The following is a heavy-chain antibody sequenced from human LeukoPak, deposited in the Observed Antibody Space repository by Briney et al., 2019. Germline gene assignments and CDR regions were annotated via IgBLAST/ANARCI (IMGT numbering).Heavy chain of an antibody. V-gene: IGHV4-4*07. CDR2: IYPGESIYASENT. Sequence: SETLSLTCSVSGVSISAYYWSWIRQPAGKGLEWIGRIYPGESIYASENTNYNPSLKSRVTMSVDTSKNQFSLKLSSVTAADTAVYYCARVSYSSGWSFDPWGQGTLVTVSS. J-gene: IGHJ5*02. CDR3: ARVSYSSGWSFDP. D-gene: IGHD6-19*01. CDR1: GVSISAYY.